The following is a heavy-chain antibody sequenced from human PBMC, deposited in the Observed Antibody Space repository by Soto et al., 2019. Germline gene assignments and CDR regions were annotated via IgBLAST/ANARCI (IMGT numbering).Heavy chain of an antibody. D-gene: IGHD2-15*01. CDR3: ARDLYCSGGSCYAFDI. Sequence: EVQLVESGGGLVQPGGSLRLSCAASGFTFSSYWMSWVRQAPGKGLEWVANIKQDGSEKYYVDSVKGRFTSSRDNAKNSLYLQMNSLRAEDTAVYYCARDLYCSGGSCYAFDIWGQGTMVTVSS. V-gene: IGHV3-7*01. CDR2: IKQDGSEK. CDR1: GFTFSSYW. J-gene: IGHJ3*02.